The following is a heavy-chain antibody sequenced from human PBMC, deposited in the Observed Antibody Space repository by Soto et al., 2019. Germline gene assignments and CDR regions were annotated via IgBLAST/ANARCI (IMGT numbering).Heavy chain of an antibody. CDR3: ARARSGYDGRVYYYYYMDV. V-gene: IGHV3-33*01. J-gene: IGHJ6*03. Sequence: GSLRLSCAASGFTFSSYGMHWVRQAPGKGLEWVAVIWYDGSNKYYADSVKGRFTISRDNSKNTLYLQMNSLRAEDTAVYYCARARSGYDGRVYYYYYMDVWGKGTTVTVSS. D-gene: IGHD5-12*01. CDR2: IWYDGSNK. CDR1: GFTFSSYG.